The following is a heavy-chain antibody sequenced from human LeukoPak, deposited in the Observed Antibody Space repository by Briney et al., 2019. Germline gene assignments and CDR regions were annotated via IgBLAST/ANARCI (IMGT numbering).Heavy chain of an antibody. CDR3: VRSSSWSNFDY. D-gene: IGHD6-13*01. J-gene: IGHJ4*02. V-gene: IGHV3-7*05. Sequence: PGGSLRLSCAASGFTVSSYWMSWVRQAPGKGLEWVANIKEDGSEKHYVDSVKGRFTTSRDNAKNSLYLQMSSLRGDDTAVYYCVRSSSWSNFDYWGQGTLVTVSS. CDR2: IKEDGSEK. CDR1: GFTVSSYW.